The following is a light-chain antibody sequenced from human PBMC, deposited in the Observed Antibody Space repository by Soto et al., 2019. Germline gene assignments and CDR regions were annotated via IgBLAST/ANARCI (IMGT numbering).Light chain of an antibody. Sequence: EMVMTQSPATLSVSLGERATLSCRASQSVRTKLVWYQQKPGQAPRLLIYGASTRATGIPARFSGSGSGTEFTLTISSLQSEDFAVYYYQQHDQGWTFGQGTKVEIK. J-gene: IGKJ1*01. CDR3: QQHDQGWT. CDR2: GAS. CDR1: QSVRTK. V-gene: IGKV3-15*01.